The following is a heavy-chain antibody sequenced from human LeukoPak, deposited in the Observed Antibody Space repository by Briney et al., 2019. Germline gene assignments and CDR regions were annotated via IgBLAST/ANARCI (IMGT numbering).Heavy chain of an antibody. D-gene: IGHD4-23*01. CDR2: IYTSGGT. J-gene: IGHJ3*01. Sequence: KPSETLSLTCTVSGDSISDYYWTWIRQSAGKGLEWIGRIYTSGGTNYNPSLKSRVTMSVDKSKNQISLNLASLTAADTALYYCAGRGSNSGTFDVWGPGTFVTVSS. CDR3: AGRGSNSGTFDV. CDR1: GDSISDYY. V-gene: IGHV4-4*07.